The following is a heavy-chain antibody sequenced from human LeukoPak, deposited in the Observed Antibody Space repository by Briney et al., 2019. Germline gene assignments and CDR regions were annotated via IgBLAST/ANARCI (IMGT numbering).Heavy chain of an antibody. D-gene: IGHD6-19*01. V-gene: IGHV1-69*13. Sequence: ASVKVSCKASGGTYSSHAISWVRQAPGQWLEWMGWSIPIFGTANYAQKFQGRVTITADESTSTAYMELSSLRSEDTAVYYCAREIGYSSGWYPRYFDYWGQGTLVTVSS. CDR3: AREIGYSSGWYPRYFDY. CDR2: SIPIFGTA. J-gene: IGHJ4*02. CDR1: GGTYSSHA.